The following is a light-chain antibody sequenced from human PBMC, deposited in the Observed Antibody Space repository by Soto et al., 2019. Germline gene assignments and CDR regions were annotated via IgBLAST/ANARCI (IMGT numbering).Light chain of an antibody. V-gene: IGLV1-40*01. CDR3: QSYDSSLSGSGV. CDR1: SSNVGAGYG. CDR2: GNT. J-gene: IGLJ3*02. Sequence: QLVLTQPPSVSGAPGQRVTISCTGSSSNVGAGYGVHWYQQLPGTAPKLLIYGNTNRPSGVPDRFSGSKSGASASLAITGLQAEDEADYYCQSYDSSLSGSGVFGGGTQLTVL.